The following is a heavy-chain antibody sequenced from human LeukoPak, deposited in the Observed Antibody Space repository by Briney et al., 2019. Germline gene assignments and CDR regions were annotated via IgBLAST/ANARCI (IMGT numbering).Heavy chain of an antibody. CDR3: ARVFDN. V-gene: IGHV3-48*04. J-gene: IGHJ4*02. CDR2: ISGVGSTI. CDR1: GFSFTTFD. Sequence: GGPLSLSCAASGFSFTTFDMNWVRQAPGKGLEWVSYISGVGSTIYYADSVKGRFTISRDNAKNSLYLQMNSLRVEDTAVYYCARVFDNWGQGTLVTVSS.